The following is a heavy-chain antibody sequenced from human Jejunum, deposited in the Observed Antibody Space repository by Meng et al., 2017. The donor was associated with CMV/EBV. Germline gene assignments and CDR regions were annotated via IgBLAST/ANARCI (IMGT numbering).Heavy chain of an antibody. CDR1: GGSINTNNW. D-gene: IGHD4-17*01. Sequence: VSGGSINTNNWWSWVRQPPGKGLEWIGEIYYSGGTNYNPSLESRVTISVDKSRSQFSLKLTSVTAADTAVYYCARTPTVTTRYLDSWGQGTLVTVSS. CDR2: IYYSGGT. V-gene: IGHV4-4*02. CDR3: ARTPTVTTRYLDS. J-gene: IGHJ4*02.